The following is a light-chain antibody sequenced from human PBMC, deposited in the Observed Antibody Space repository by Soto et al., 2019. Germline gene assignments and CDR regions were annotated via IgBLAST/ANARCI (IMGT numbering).Light chain of an antibody. V-gene: IGLV2-23*02. CDR1: SSDVGSYNL. CDR3: CSYAGNRAVV. CDR2: EVS. J-gene: IGLJ2*01. Sequence: QSALTQPASVSGSPGQSITISCTGTSSDVGSYNLVSWYQQHPGKAPKLMIYEVSKRPSGVSNRFSGSKSGNTASLTVSGLQDEDEADYYCCSYAGNRAVVFGGGTKLTVL.